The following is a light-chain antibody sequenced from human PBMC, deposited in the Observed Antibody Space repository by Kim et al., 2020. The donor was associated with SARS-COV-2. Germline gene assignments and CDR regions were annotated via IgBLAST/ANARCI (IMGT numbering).Light chain of an antibody. CDR3: LQSSSLPYT. Sequence: SRTPKEKVPITCRASQSIGCSLHWYQQRPDQSPKLLIRYASQPISGVPARFSGSGTGTEFTLTINSLEAEDAATYYCLQSSSLPYTFGQGTKLEI. J-gene: IGKJ2*01. V-gene: IGKV6-21*02. CDR2: YAS. CDR1: QSIGCS.